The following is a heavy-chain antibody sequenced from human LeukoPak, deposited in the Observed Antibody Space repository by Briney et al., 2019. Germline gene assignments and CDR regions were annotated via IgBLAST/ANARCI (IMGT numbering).Heavy chain of an antibody. J-gene: IGHJ4*02. CDR1: GGSISSYY. D-gene: IGHD4-17*01. V-gene: IGHV4-59*08. CDR2: IYYSGST. CDR3: ARLGDYGV. Sequence: SETLSLTCTVSGGSISSYYWSWIRQPPGKGLEWIGYIYYSGSTNYNPSLKSRVAMSVDTSKNQFSLKLNSVTAADTAVYYCARLGDYGVWGQGTLVTVSS.